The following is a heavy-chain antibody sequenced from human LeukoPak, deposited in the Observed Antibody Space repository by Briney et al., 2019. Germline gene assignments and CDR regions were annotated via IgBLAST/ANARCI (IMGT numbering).Heavy chain of an antibody. D-gene: IGHD3-22*01. V-gene: IGHV4-31*03. Sequence: SETLSLTCTVSGGSISSGGYYWSWIRQHPGKGLEWIGYIYYSGSTYYNPSLKSRVTISVDTSKNRFSLKLSSVTAADTAVYYCASLNRYYYDSSGHDAFDIWGQGTMVTVSS. CDR3: ASLNRYYYDSSGHDAFDI. J-gene: IGHJ3*02. CDR1: GGSISSGGYY. CDR2: IYYSGST.